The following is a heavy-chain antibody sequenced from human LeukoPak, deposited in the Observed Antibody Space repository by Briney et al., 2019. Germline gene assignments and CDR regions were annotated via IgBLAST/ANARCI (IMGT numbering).Heavy chain of an antibody. Sequence: PSETLSLTCAVYGGSFSGYYWSWIRQPPGKGLEWIGEINHSGSTNYNPSLKSRVTISVDTSKNQFSLKLSSVTAADTAVYYCALSRRPSYGSGSYYPYYFDYWGQGTLVTVSS. J-gene: IGHJ4*02. V-gene: IGHV4-34*01. CDR3: ALSRRPSYGSGSYYPYYFDY. CDR2: INHSGST. CDR1: GGSFSGYY. D-gene: IGHD3-10*01.